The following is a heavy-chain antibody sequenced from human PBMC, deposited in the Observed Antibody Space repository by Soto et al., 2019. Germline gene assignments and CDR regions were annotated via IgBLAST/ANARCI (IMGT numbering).Heavy chain of an antibody. J-gene: IGHJ3*02. CDR3: ASPGDSSGYSDAFDI. Sequence: GGSLRLSCAASGFTFSSYSMNWVRQAPGKGLEWVSSISSSSSYIYYADSVKGRFTISRDNAKNSLYLQMNSLRAEDTAVYYCASPGDSSGYSDAFDIWGQGTMVTVSS. V-gene: IGHV3-21*01. D-gene: IGHD3-22*01. CDR1: GFTFSSYS. CDR2: ISSSSSYI.